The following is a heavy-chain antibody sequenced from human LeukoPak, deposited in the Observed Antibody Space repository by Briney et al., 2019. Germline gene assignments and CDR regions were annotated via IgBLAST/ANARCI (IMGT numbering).Heavy chain of an antibody. CDR2: IYYSGST. CDR1: GGSISSSSYY. D-gene: IGHD3-10*01. Sequence: PSETLSLTCTVSGGSISSSSYYWGWIRQPPGKGLEWIGSIYYSGSTYYNPSLKSRVTISVDTSKNQFSLKLSSVTAADTAVYYCARHSGPPYYSDYWGQGTLVTVSS. CDR3: ARHSGPPYYSDY. J-gene: IGHJ4*02. V-gene: IGHV4-39*01.